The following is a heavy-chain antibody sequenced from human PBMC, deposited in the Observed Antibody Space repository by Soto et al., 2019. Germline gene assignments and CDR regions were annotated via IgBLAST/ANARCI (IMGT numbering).Heavy chain of an antibody. V-gene: IGHV4-59*01. D-gene: IGHD3-22*01. CDR1: GGPINSDY. CDR2: MYYSGGT. Sequence: QVQLQESGPGLVKPSETLSLTCSVSGGPINSDYWNWIRQPPGKGLEWIGYMYYSGGTNYNPSLKGRVTISIDTSKNQLSLKVTPVTAADTAVYYCARGRIGYYDTNGYGKNDAFDIWGQGTMVTVSS. J-gene: IGHJ3*02. CDR3: ARGRIGYYDTNGYGKNDAFDI.